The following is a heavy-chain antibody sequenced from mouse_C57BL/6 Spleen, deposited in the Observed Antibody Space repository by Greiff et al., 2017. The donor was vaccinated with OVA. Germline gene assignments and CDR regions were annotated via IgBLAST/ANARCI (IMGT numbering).Heavy chain of an antibody. Sequence: VQLQQPGAELVKPGASVKMSCKASGYTFTSYWITWVKQRPGQGLEWIGDIYPGSGSTNYNEKFKSKATLTVDTSSSTAYMQLSSLTSEDSAVYYCARRQSYGNYEDAMDYWGQGTSVTVSS. CDR2: IYPGSGST. J-gene: IGHJ4*01. D-gene: IGHD2-1*01. CDR3: ARRQSYGNYEDAMDY. V-gene: IGHV1-55*01. CDR1: GYTFTSYW.